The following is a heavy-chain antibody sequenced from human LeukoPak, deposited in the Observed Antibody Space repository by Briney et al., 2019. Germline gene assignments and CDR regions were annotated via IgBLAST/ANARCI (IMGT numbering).Heavy chain of an antibody. Sequence: GGSLRLSCAASGFTFSSYAMSWVRQAPGKGLEWVSAISGSGGSTYYADSVKGRFTISRDNSKNTLYLQMNSLRAEDTAVYYCAKDKVDTAPRDYGMDVWGQGTTVTVSS. CDR3: AKDKVDTAPRDYGMDV. CDR2: ISGSGGST. CDR1: GFTFSSYA. V-gene: IGHV3-23*01. J-gene: IGHJ6*02. D-gene: IGHD5-18*01.